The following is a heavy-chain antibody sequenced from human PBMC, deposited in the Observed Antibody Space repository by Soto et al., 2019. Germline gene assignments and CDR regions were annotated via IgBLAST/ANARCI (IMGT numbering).Heavy chain of an antibody. CDR2: ISSSSGTI. CDR3: ARGYGYNYVVDY. D-gene: IGHD5-12*01. CDR1: GFTFSTYS. Sequence: PGGSLRLSCAASGFTFSTYSMNWVRQAPGKGLEWVSYISSSSGTIHNADSVKGRFTISRDNAKNSLYLQMNSLRDEDTAVYYCARGYGYNYVVDYWGQGTLVTVSS. V-gene: IGHV3-48*02. J-gene: IGHJ4*02.